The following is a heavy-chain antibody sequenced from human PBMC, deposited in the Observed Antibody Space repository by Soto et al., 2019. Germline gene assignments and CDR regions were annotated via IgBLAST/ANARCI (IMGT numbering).Heavy chain of an antibody. CDR2: VYHSGST. CDR3: ASTSTSDTRFDY. V-gene: IGHV4-4*02. J-gene: IGHJ4*02. D-gene: IGHD1-1*01. CDR1: GGSSSTSNW. Sequence: QVQLQESGPGLVKPSGTLSLTCAVSGGSSSTSNWWSWVSQPPGRGLEWIGEVYHSGSTNYNPSSKSRVAISVEKCKTQSSLKVNSVTSAETALYYGASTSTSDTRFDYWREGSLFTVSS.